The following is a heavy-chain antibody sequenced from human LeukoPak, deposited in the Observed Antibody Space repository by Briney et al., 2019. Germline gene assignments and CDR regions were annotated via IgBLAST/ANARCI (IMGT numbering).Heavy chain of an antibody. J-gene: IGHJ4*02. D-gene: IGHD3-22*01. Sequence: ASVKVSCKASGYTFSRYGISWVRQAPGQGLEWMGWISAYNGNTNYAQKLQGRVTMTTDTSTSTAYMELRSLRSDDTAVYYCARAGDYYDSSGYYYGDFDYWGQGTLVTVSS. CDR1: GYTFSRYG. CDR2: ISAYNGNT. CDR3: ARAGDYYDSSGYYYGDFDY. V-gene: IGHV1-18*01.